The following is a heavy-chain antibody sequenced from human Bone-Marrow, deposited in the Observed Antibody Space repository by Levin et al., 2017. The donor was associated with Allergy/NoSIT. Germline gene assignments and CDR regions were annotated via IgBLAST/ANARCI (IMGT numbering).Heavy chain of an antibody. D-gene: IGHD3-16*01. CDR2: INWNSNTI. CDR1: GFTFDDFA. J-gene: IGHJ1*01. V-gene: IGHV3-9*01. Sequence: SLKISCAASGFTFDDFAMHWVRQVPEKGLEWVSGINWNSNTIDYADSVKGRFTISRDNAKNSLYLQMNSLRPEDTAFYYCAKVPSSFGGSYYFHHWGRGTLVTVPS. CDR3: AKVPSSFGGSYYFHH.